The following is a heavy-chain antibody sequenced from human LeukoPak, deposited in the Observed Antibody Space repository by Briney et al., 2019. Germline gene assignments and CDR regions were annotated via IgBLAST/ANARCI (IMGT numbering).Heavy chain of an antibody. CDR2: ISLAGQT. CDR1: GDSISGTNW. V-gene: IGHV4/OR15-8*02. Sequence: SETLSLTCGVSGDSISGTNWWSWARQPPGQGLEWIGEISLAGQTNYNPSLNGRVTMSLDKSSNQLSLNLTSVTAADTATYYCSRESGAFCPFGYWGQGTLVIVSS. J-gene: IGHJ4*02. CDR3: SRESGAFCPFGY. D-gene: IGHD1-26*01.